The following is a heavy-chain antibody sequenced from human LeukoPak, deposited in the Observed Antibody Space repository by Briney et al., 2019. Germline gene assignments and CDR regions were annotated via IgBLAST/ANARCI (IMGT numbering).Heavy chain of an antibody. V-gene: IGHV4-59*12. D-gene: IGHD5-12*01. Sequence: PETLSLTCTVSGGSISSYYWSWIRQPPGKGLEWIGYIYYRGSTNYNPSLKSRVTISVDTPKNQFSLRLRSVTAADTAVYYCARNSGYEKYNWLDPWGQGTLVTVSS. CDR2: IYYRGST. CDR1: GGSISSYY. J-gene: IGHJ5*02. CDR3: ARNSGYEKYNWLDP.